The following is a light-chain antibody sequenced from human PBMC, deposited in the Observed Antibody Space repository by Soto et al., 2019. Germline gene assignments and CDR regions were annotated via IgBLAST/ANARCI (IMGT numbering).Light chain of an antibody. CDR3: QQYNDWPTWT. Sequence: EILMTQSPATLCVSPGEGATIQCRASQSISTTVAWYQEKPGQAPRLLINCPSTGATGIPVRFTGSGSGREFTLIISSLQSEDFAVYYYQQYNDWPTWTFGQGTNVEIK. CDR2: CPS. CDR1: QSISTT. J-gene: IGKJ1*01. V-gene: IGKV3-15*01.